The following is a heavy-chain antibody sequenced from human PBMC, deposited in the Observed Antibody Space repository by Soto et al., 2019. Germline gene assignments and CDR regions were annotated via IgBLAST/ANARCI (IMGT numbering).Heavy chain of an antibody. D-gene: IGHD6-19*01. CDR1: GFTFNSSA. J-gene: IGHJ4*02. V-gene: IGHV3-23*01. Sequence: EVQLLEAGGGLVQPGGSLRLSCAASGFTFNSSAMSWVRQAPGKGLEWVSTTSGGAGSTYYADSVKGRFTISRDNSKNTLYLQMNSLRAADTAVYYCAKGRYRIGWYDPYFDYWGQGTLVTVSS. CDR2: TSGGAGST. CDR3: AKGRYRIGWYDPYFDY.